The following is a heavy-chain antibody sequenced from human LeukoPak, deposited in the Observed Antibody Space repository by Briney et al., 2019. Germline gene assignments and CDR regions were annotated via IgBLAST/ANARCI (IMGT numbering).Heavy chain of an antibody. D-gene: IGHD1-1*01. V-gene: IGHV3-48*01. CDR1: GFTFSSYS. J-gene: IGHJ3*02. CDR2: ISSSSSTI. CDR3: AIPRTSGAFDI. Sequence: GGSLRLSCAASGFTFSSYSMNWVRQAPGKGLEWVSYISSSSSTICYADSVKGRFTISRDNAKNSLYLQMNSLRAEDTAVYYCAIPRTSGAFDIWGQGTMVTVSS.